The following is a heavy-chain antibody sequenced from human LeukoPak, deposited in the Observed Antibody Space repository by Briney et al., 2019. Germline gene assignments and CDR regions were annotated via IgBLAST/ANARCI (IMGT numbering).Heavy chain of an antibody. V-gene: IGHV4-59*01. Sequence: SETLSLTCTVSGGSISSYYWSWIRQPPGKGLEWIGYIYYSGSTNYNPSPKSRGTISVDTSKNQFSLKLSSVTAADTAVYYCARVLKRSGWFGDENLYYYYYMDVWGKGTTVTISS. CDR3: ARVLKRSGWFGDENLYYYYYMDV. CDR1: GGSISSYY. CDR2: IYYSGST. J-gene: IGHJ6*03. D-gene: IGHD3-10*01.